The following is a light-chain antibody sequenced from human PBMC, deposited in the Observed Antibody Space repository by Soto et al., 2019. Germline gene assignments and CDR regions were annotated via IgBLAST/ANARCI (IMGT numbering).Light chain of an antibody. CDR2: GAS. CDR3: QQYNDWPWT. CDR1: QSISGT. Sequence: EIVMTQSPATLSVSPGGIATLSCRASQSISGTLAWYQQKPGQAPRLLIHGASTRAPGFPARFSGSGSGTDFTLTISSLQSEDFAVYYCQQYNDWPWTFGQGTKVEIK. J-gene: IGKJ1*01. V-gene: IGKV3-15*01.